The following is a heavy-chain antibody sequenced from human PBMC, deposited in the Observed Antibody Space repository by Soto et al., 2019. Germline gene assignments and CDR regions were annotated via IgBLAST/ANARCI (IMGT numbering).Heavy chain of an antibody. J-gene: IGHJ5*02. V-gene: IGHV1-3*01. D-gene: IGHD6-13*01. CDR2: INAGNGNT. CDR3: ARGAAHSSSWYRYNWFDT. Sequence: ASVKVSCKASGYTFTSYAMHWVRQAPGQRLEWMGWINAGNGNTKYSQKLQGRVTITRDTSASTAYMELSSLRSEDTAVYYCARGAAHSSSWYRYNWFDTWGQGTLVTVSS. CDR1: GYTFTSYA.